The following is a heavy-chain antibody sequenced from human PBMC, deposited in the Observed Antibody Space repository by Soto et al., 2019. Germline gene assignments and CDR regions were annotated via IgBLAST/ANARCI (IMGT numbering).Heavy chain of an antibody. J-gene: IGHJ4*02. CDR2: VYHTGST. V-gene: IGHV4-59*13. CDR3: ARRLFGSGWTLDS. CDR1: GASITTYY. Sequence: PSETLSLTCDVSGASITTYYWSWMRQAPGKGLEWIGNVYHTGSTDYSSSLRSRVTISVDTSKNQFSLSMNSVAAADTAVYYCARRLFGSGWTLDSWGQGALVTVSS. D-gene: IGHD6-19*01.